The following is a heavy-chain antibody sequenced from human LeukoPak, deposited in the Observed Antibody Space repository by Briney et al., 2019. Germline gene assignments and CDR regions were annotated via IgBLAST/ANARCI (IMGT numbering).Heavy chain of an antibody. J-gene: IGHJ4*02. Sequence: GVSLRLSCAASGFTFSSYGMHWVRQAPGKGLEWVAVISYDGSNKYYADSVKGRFTISRDNSKNTLYLQMNSLRAEDTAVYYCAKGPYPPTVTTDQYYFDYWGQGTLVTVSS. CDR3: AKGPYPPTVTTDQYYFDY. V-gene: IGHV3-30*18. D-gene: IGHD4-17*01. CDR2: ISYDGSNK. CDR1: GFTFSSYG.